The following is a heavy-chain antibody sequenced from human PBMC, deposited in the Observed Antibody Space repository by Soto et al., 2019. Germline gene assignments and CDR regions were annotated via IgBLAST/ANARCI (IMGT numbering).Heavy chain of an antibody. V-gene: IGHV3-23*01. D-gene: IGHD7-27*01. CDR1: GFTFINYA. CDR2: FSGGGDAA. Sequence: EVQVLESGGGLVQPGGSLRLSCAGSGFTFINYAMNWVRQAPGKGLEWVSSFSGGGDAAFFPDSVRGRFTISRDNSKNTVTLQMNSLGVDDTAVYYCARKILGSTTRPNYWYFDLWGRGTLVTVSS. CDR3: ARKILGSTTRPNYWYFDL. J-gene: IGHJ2*01.